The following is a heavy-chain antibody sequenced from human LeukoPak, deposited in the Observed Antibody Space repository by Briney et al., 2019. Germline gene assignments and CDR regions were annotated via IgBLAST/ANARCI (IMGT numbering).Heavy chain of an antibody. CDR2: ISLDGIIT. V-gene: IGHV3-43D*03. Sequence: GGSLRLSCAASGFTFDDYAMHWVRQAPGKGLEWVSLISLDGIITYYADSVKGRFTISRDNSKNSLYLQMNRLRTEDTALYFCTIAHYYYGSGSQYYFDYWGQGTLVTVSS. CDR1: GFTFDDYA. J-gene: IGHJ4*02. CDR3: TIAHYYYGSGSQYYFDY. D-gene: IGHD3-10*01.